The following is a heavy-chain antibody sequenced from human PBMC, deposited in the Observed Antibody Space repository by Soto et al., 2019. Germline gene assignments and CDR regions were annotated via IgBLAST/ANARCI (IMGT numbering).Heavy chain of an antibody. CDR3: ARLGPEATTVTTGAAFDV. D-gene: IGHD4-17*01. CDR2: SIHSGTA. V-gene: IGHV4-4*02. J-gene: IGHJ3*01. Sequence: QVQLQESGPGLVKPSGNLSLTCAVSGGSIITSNWWTWVRQPPGKELEWIGESIHSGTANYNPSLKSRVTISVDHSKNQFSLNLFSVTAADTAIYYCARLGPEATTVTTGAAFDVWGQGTMVTVSS. CDR1: GGSIITSNW.